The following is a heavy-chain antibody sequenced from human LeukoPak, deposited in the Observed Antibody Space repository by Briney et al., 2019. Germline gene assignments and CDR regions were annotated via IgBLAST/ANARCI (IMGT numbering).Heavy chain of an antibody. CDR2: IWYDESNK. J-gene: IGHJ6*02. Sequence: GGSLRLSCAASGFTFSSYAMSWVRQAPGKGLEWVAVIWYDESNKYYADSVKGRFTISRDNSKNTLYLQMNSLRAEDTAVYYCARDLVLLSWIPGRDSYYYNMDVWGQGTTVTVSS. V-gene: IGHV3-33*08. CDR1: GFTFSSYA. D-gene: IGHD6-6*01. CDR3: ARDLVLLSWIPGRDSYYYNMDV.